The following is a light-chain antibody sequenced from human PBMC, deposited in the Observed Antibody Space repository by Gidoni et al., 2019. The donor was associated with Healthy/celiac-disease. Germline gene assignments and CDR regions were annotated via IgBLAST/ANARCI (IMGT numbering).Light chain of an antibody. V-gene: IGKV3-20*01. Sequence: ELVLTQSPGTLSLSPGERATLSCRASQSVSSSYLAWYQQKPGQAPRLLIYGASSRATGIPDRCSGSGSGTDFTLTISRREPEDFAVYYCQQDGSSLITFGQGTRLEIK. CDR2: GAS. CDR1: QSVSSSY. J-gene: IGKJ5*01. CDR3: QQDGSSLIT.